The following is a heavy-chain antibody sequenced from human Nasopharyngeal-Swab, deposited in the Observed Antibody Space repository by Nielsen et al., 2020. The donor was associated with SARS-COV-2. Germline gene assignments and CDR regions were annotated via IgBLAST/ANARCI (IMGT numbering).Heavy chain of an antibody. V-gene: IGHV3-23*01. D-gene: IGHD6-19*01. CDR3: ARGAFEYSSSWYDPYYFDY. J-gene: IGHJ4*02. Sequence: GESLKISCAASRFTFSRYGMSWVRQAPGKGLEWVSTISGSGGYTYYADSLKGRFTISKDNSKNTLYLQMNSLRVEDTAIYYCARGAFEYSSSWYDPYYFDYWGQGTLVTVSS. CDR1: RFTFSRYG. CDR2: ISGSGGYT.